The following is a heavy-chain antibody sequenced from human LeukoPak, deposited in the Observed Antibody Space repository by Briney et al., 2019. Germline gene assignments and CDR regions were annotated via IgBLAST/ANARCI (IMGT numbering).Heavy chain of an antibody. D-gene: IGHD3-16*01. J-gene: IGHJ4*02. V-gene: IGHV1-8*01. CDR2: MNPNSGNT. Sequence: ASVNVSCTASGYTFTSYDINWVRQATGQGLEWMGWMNPNSGNTGYAQKFQGRVTMTRNTSISTAYMELSSLRSEDTAVYYCARADQAIWDYDYWGQGTLVTVSS. CDR1: GYTFTSYD. CDR3: ARADQAIWDYDY.